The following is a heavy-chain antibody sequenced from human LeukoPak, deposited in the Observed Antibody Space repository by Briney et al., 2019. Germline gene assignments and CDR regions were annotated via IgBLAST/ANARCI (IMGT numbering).Heavy chain of an antibody. Sequence: GGSLRLSCAASGFTFSSYGMHWVRQAPGKGLEWVAVIWYDGNNKYYADSVKGRFTISRDDSESTLYLQMYSLRAGDTAVYYCAKALSIQLWLFDYWGQGTLVTVSS. CDR1: GFTFSSYG. CDR3: AKALSIQLWLFDY. D-gene: IGHD5-18*01. V-gene: IGHV3-33*06. CDR2: IWYDGNNK. J-gene: IGHJ4*02.